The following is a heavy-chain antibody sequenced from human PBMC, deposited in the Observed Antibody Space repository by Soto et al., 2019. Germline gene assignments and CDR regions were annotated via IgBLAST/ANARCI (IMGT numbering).Heavy chain of an antibody. CDR2: ISYDGSNK. J-gene: IGHJ5*02. D-gene: IGHD1-26*01. CDR1: GFTFSSYA. V-gene: IGHV3-30-3*01. CDR3: ARDPHFAGVGDTSS. Sequence: QVQLVESGGGVVQPGRSLRLSCAASGFTFSSYAMHWVRQAPGKGLEWVAVISYDGSNKYYADSVKGRFTISRDNSKNTQYLQMNSLSAEDTAVYYCARDPHFAGVGDTSSWGQGTLVTVSS.